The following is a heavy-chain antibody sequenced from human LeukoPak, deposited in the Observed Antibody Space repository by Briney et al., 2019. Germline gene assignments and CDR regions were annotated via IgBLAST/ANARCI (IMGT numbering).Heavy chain of an antibody. D-gene: IGHD5-18*01. CDR2: ISYDGSNK. J-gene: IGHJ4*02. CDR3: ARAEGAGYSYGTIDY. CDR1: GFTFSSYA. V-gene: IGHV3-30-3*01. Sequence: GGSLRLSCAASGFTFSSYAMHWVRQAPGKGLEWVAVISYDGSNKYYADSVKGRFTISRDNSKNTLYLQMNSLRAEDTAVYYCARAEGAGYSYGTIDYWGQGTLVTVSS.